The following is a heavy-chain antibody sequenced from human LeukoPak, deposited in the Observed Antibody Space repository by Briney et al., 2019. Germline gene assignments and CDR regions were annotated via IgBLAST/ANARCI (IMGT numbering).Heavy chain of an antibody. CDR3: MTAAGYNFGQY. V-gene: IGHV3-53*01. CDR1: GLTVNNNY. CDR2: LYIGGNT. J-gene: IGHJ4*02. Sequence: GGSLRLSCAASGLTVNNNYMNWVRQAPGKGLEWVSALYIGGNTYYADSVRGRFTISRDNSKNTLYLQMNSLRAEDTAIYYCMTAAGYNFGQYWGQGTLVTVSS. D-gene: IGHD5-18*01.